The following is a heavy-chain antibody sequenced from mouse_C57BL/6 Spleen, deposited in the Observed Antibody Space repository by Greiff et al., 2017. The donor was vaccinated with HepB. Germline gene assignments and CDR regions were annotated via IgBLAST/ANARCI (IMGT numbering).Heavy chain of an antibody. V-gene: IGHV5-17*01. CDR1: GFTFSDYG. CDR3: ARMGVRRGDYYARDY. D-gene: IGHD4-1*01. J-gene: IGHJ4*01. CDR2: ISSGSSTI. Sequence: EVQGVESGGGLVKPGGSLKLSCAASGFTFSDYGMHWVRQAPEKGLEWVAYISSGSSTIYYADTVKGRFTISRDKAKNTLFLQMTSLRSEDTAMYYCARMGVRRGDYYARDYWGQGTSATVSS.